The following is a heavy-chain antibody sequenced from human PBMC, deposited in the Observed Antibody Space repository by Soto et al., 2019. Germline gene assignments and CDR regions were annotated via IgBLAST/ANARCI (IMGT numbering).Heavy chain of an antibody. J-gene: IGHJ4*02. CDR2: IMKDGGVK. D-gene: IGHD3-22*01. V-gene: IGHV3-7*01. CDR1: GFIFSDYW. Sequence: PGGSLRLSCEASGFIFSDYWMGWVRQAPGKGLEWVASIMKDGGVKKYVDSVKGRFTISRDNSKNTQYLQMSSLRADDTAVYYCVKGEYYYDSSGYYPFDYWGQGTLVTVSS. CDR3: VKGEYYYDSSGYYPFDY.